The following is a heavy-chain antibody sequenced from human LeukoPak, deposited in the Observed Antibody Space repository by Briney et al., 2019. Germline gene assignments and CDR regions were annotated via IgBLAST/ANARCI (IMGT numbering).Heavy chain of an antibody. CDR1: GGSFSGYY. CDR3: ARAVRLDYYYDSSGYYDY. D-gene: IGHD3-22*01. J-gene: IGHJ4*02. V-gene: IGHV4-59*01. Sequence: SETLSLTCAVYGGSFSGYYWSWIRQPPGKGLEWIGYIYYSGSTNYNPSLKSRVTISVDTSKNQFSLKLSSVTAADTAVYYCARAVRLDYYYDSSGYYDYWGQGTLVTVSS. CDR2: IYYSGST.